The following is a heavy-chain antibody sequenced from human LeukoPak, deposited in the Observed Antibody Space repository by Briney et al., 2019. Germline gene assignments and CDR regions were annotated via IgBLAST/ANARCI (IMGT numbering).Heavy chain of an antibody. J-gene: IGHJ4*02. CDR3: ARVGLDFWSGYQPRLRAFDH. CDR1: GGSISSSNW. CDR2: IYHSGST. Sequence: SETLSLTCAVSGGSISSSNWWSWVRQPPGKGLEWIGEIYHSGSTNYNPSLKSRVTISVDKSKNQFSLKLSSVTAADTAVYYCARVGLDFWSGYQPRLRAFDHWGQGTLVTVSS. D-gene: IGHD3-3*01. V-gene: IGHV4-4*02.